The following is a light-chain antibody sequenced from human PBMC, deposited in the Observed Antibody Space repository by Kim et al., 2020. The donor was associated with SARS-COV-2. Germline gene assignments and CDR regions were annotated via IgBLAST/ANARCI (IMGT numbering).Light chain of an antibody. CDR3: QVWDSRSDHLV. CDR2: NDS. CDR1: ALLTKK. V-gene: IGLV3-21*04. J-gene: IGLJ3*02. Sequence: APGKTGTITCVGEALLTKKVFCYQKRPRQAPVEVIYNDSDRPSGIPERFFGSNSGSTATLTISGVEAGDEADYYCQVWDSRSDHLVFGGGTQLTVL.